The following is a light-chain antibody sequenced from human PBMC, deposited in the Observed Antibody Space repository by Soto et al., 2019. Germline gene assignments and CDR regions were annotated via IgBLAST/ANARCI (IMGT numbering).Light chain of an antibody. CDR3: HQYGSP. V-gene: IGKV1-33*01. Sequence: DIQMTQSPSSLSASVGDRVTITCQASQNINNYLNWYQQKPGRAPKLLIYDASNLEAGVPSRFRGSGSGTDFTFTISRLEPEDFAVYYCHQYGSPFGPGTKVDIK. J-gene: IGKJ3*01. CDR1: QNINNY. CDR2: DAS.